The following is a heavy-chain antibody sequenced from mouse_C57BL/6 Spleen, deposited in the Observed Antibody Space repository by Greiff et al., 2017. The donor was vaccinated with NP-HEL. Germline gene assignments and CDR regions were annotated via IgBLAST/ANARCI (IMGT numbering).Heavy chain of an antibody. CDR1: GFSLSTSGMG. V-gene: IGHV8-12*01. D-gene: IGHD1-1*01. CDR3: ARRRIGSSYEAWFAY. J-gene: IGHJ3*01. CDR2: IYWDDDK. Sequence: QVTLKESGPGILQSSQTLSLTCSFSGFSLSTSGMGVSWIRQPSGKGLEWLAHIYWDDDKRYNPSLKSRLTISKDTSRNQVFLKITSVDTADTATYYCARRRIGSSYEAWFAYWGQGTLVTVSA.